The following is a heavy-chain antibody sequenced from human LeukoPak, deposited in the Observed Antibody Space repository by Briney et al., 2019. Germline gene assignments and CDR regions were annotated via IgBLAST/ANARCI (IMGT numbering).Heavy chain of an antibody. Sequence: SETLSLTCAVYGGSFSGYYWSWIRQPPGKGLEWIGEINHSRSTNYNPSLKSRVTISVDTSKNQFSLKLSSVTAADTAVYYCARGPDIVVVPATDYYFDYWGQGTLVTVSS. CDR2: INHSRST. CDR3: ARGPDIVVVPATDYYFDY. CDR1: GGSFSGYY. J-gene: IGHJ4*02. V-gene: IGHV4-34*01. D-gene: IGHD2-2*01.